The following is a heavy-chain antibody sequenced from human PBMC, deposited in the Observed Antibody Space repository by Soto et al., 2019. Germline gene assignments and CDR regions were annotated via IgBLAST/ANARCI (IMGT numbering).Heavy chain of an antibody. CDR2: IYWDDDK. D-gene: IGHD6-13*01. CDR1: GFSLSTSGVG. J-gene: IGHJ3*02. Sequence: QITLKESGPTLAKPTQTLTLTCTFSGFSLSTSGVGVGWIRQPPGKALECLALIYWDDDKRYSPSLKSRLTIAKDTSKNQVVLTMTGMYPVDTATYYCAHSGDSSDAFDIWGQGTMVTVSS. V-gene: IGHV2-5*02. CDR3: AHSGDSSDAFDI.